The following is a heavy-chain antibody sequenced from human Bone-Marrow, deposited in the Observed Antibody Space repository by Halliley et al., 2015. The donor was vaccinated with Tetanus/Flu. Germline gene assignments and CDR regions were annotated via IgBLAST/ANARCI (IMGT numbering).Heavy chain of an antibody. CDR1: GGSFSGYD. D-gene: IGHD2-21*01. Sequence: TLSLTCAIYGGSFSGYDWSFIRQSPGKGLEWIGEINDSETTNYNPSLKSRVTISVDTSKNQFSLRLNSVTAADTGVYYRARGPSRLPANHYGLDVWGQGSTVTVSS. CDR3: ARGPSRLPANHYGLDV. CDR2: INDSETT. J-gene: IGHJ6*02. V-gene: IGHV4-34*01.